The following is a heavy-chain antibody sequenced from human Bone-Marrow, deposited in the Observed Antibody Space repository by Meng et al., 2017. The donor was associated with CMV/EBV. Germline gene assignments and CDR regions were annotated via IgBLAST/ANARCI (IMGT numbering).Heavy chain of an antibody. J-gene: IGHJ6*02. CDR1: GVSITTNSYY. V-gene: IGHV4-61*01. Sequence: GSLRLSCTVSGVSITTNSYYWSWIRQPPGKGLEWIGNIYSSGSTKYDPSLKSRVTMSIDTSKNQLSLKLGSVTAADTAVYYCARAPSYHGMDVWGQGTTVTVSS. CDR2: IYSSGST. CDR3: ARAPSYHGMDV.